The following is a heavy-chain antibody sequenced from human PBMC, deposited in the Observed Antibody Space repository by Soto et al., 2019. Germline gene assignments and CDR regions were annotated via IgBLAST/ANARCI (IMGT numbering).Heavy chain of an antibody. CDR3: AKDGLMVYAMDV. V-gene: IGHV3-23*01. Sequence: PGGSLRLSRPASGFTFSNYAMSWVRQAPGKGLEWVSAISGSGGSTYYADSVKGRFTIFRDNSKNTLYLQMNSLRAEDTAVYYCAKDGLMVYAMDVWGQGTTVTVSS. CDR2: ISGSGGST. J-gene: IGHJ6*02. CDR1: GFTFSNYA. D-gene: IGHD2-8*01.